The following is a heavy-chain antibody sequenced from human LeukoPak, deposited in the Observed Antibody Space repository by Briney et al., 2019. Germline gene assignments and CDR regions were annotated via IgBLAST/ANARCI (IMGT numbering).Heavy chain of an antibody. J-gene: IGHJ5*02. CDR2: IYYSGST. CDR1: GGSISSSSYY. V-gene: IGHV4-39*01. D-gene: IGHD4-17*01. CDR3: ARQIDYGDYDWFDP. Sequence: SETLSLTCTVSGGSISSSSYYWGWIRQPPGEGLEWIGSIYYSGSTYYNPSLKSRVTISVDTSKNQFSLKLSSVAAADTAVYYCARQIDYGDYDWFDPWGQGTPVTVSS.